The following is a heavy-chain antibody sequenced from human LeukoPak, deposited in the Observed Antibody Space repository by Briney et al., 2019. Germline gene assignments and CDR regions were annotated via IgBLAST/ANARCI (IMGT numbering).Heavy chain of an antibody. Sequence: GGSLRLSCAASGLTSSSYWMHWVRQAPGKGLVWVSRINSAGSSSSYADSVKGRFTISRDNSKNTLYLQMNSLRAEDTAVYYCARGVRIAVAGYIDYWGQGTLVTVSS. CDR2: INSAGSSS. CDR3: ARGVRIAVAGYIDY. D-gene: IGHD6-19*01. V-gene: IGHV3-74*01. CDR1: GLTSSSYW. J-gene: IGHJ4*02.